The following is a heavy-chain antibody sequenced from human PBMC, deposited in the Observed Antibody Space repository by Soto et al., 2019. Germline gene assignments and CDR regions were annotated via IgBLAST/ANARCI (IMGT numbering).Heavy chain of an antibody. CDR1: GGSINSDW. D-gene: IGHD3-10*01. V-gene: IGHV4-4*07. CDR3: ARDIGSYAYGEGY. J-gene: IGHJ4*02. CDR2: VYSSGTT. Sequence: PSETLSLTCSVTGGSINSDWWSWVRQPAGKGLEWMGGVYSSGTTDYNPSLNSRATLSVETSKNQFSLKLSSVTAADTAVYYCARDIGSYAYGEGYWGQGIQVTVS.